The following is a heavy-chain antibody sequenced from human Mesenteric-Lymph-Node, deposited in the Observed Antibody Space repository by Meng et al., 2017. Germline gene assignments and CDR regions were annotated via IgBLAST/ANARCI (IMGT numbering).Heavy chain of an antibody. D-gene: IGHD3-16*01. Sequence: SVKVSCKASGGTFSSYAISWVRQAPGQGLEWMGGIIPIFGTANYAQKFQGRVTITADESTSTAYMELSSLRSEDTAVYYCATYILIRRYYGMDVWGQGTTVTVSS. V-gene: IGHV1-69*13. J-gene: IGHJ6*02. CDR2: IIPIFGTA. CDR1: GGTFSSYA. CDR3: ATYILIRRYYGMDV.